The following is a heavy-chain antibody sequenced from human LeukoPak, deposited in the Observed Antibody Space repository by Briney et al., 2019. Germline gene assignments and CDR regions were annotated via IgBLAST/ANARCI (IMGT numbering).Heavy chain of an antibody. CDR1: GCTFSDSY. CDR2: INPNSGDP. D-gene: IGHD2-8*01. J-gene: IGHJ6*03. Sequence: ASVKVSCKASGCTFSDSYIHFVRQAPGQGLEWMGRINPNSGDPNYPQKFQGRVTMTRDTSISTAYMEMNSLTSDDTAVYYCARSARHCNNGVCFTDYYIDLWGKGTTVTVSS. V-gene: IGHV1-2*06. CDR3: ARSARHCNNGVCFTDYYIDL.